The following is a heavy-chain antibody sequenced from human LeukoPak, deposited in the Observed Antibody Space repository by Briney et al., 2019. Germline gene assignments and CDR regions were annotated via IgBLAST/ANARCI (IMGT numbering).Heavy chain of an antibody. V-gene: IGHV3-30*18. CDR1: KFIFSNYW. J-gene: IGHJ6*02. CDR2: ISYDGSNK. Sequence: GGSLRLSCAASKFIFSNYWMSWVRQAPGKGLEWVAVISYDGSNKYYADSVKGRFTISRDNSKNTLYLQMNSLRAEDTAVYYCAKALAVSSWDDYYYYYGMDVWGQGTTVTVSS. D-gene: IGHD6-13*01. CDR3: AKALAVSSWDDYYYYYGMDV.